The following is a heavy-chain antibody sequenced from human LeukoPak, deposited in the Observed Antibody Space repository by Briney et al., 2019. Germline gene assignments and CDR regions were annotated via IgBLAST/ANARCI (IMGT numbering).Heavy chain of an antibody. D-gene: IGHD3-10*01. CDR1: GGTFSSYA. V-gene: IGHV1-69*04. J-gene: IGHJ5*02. CDR3: ARGATMVRGVITGGYNWFGP. Sequence: ASVKVSCKASGGTFSSYAISWVRQAPGQGLEWMGRIIPILGIANYAQKFQGRVTITADKSTSTAYMELSSLRSEDTAVYYCARGATMVRGVITGGYNWFGPWGQGTPVTVSS. CDR2: IIPILGIA.